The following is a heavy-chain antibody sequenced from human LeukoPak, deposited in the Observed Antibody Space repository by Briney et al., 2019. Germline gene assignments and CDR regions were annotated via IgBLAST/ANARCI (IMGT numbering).Heavy chain of an antibody. CDR2: IYYSGSS. J-gene: IGHJ4*02. D-gene: IGHD2-21*02. V-gene: IGHV4-39*01. CDR1: GGSISSSSYY. Sequence: PSETLSLTCTVSGGSISSSSYYWGWIRQPPGKGLEWIGIIYYSGSSYYNPSLKSRVTISVDTSKNQFSLRLSSVTAADTAVYYCARQGTVTATDYWGQGTLVTVSS. CDR3: ARQGTVTATDY.